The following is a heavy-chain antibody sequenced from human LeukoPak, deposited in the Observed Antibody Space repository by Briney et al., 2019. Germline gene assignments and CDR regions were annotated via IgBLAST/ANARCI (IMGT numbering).Heavy chain of an antibody. CDR3: ARLDSSSWYSMDY. CDR2: MYTNGES. V-gene: IGHV4-4*07. CDR1: RGSINNQY. D-gene: IGHD6-13*01. J-gene: IGHJ4*02. Sequence: SETLSLTCTVSRGSINNQYWSWIRQPAGKGLEWIGRMYTNGESDYNPSLKSRVTISVDTSKNQFSLKLSSVTAADTAVYYCARLDSSSWYSMDYWGQGTLVTVSS.